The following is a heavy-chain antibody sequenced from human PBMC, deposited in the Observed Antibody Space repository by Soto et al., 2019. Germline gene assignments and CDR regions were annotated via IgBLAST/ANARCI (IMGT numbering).Heavy chain of an antibody. CDR1: GFIFKDHW. CDR2: IKSKTDGETR. CDR3: DKDDNYYGSGSYYSPPFDF. J-gene: IGHJ4*02. V-gene: IGHV3-15*07. Sequence: EVHLVESGGDLIKPGGSLRLSCAASGFIFKDHWMNWVRQAPGKGLEWVGRIKSKTDGETRDYAAPVKDRFTISRDDSKNTLYLQMNSLKTEDTAVYYCDKDDNYYGSGSYYSPPFDFWGQGTLVIVSS. D-gene: IGHD3-10*01.